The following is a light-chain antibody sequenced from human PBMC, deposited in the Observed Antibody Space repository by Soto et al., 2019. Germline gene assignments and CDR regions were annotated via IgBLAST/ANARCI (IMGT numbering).Light chain of an antibody. V-gene: IGKV3-20*01. J-gene: IGKJ2*01. CDR2: RAS. Sequence: EIVLTQSPGTLSLSPGERATLSCRASQSVSSSYLAWYQQKPGQAPRLLIYRASSRATGIPDRFSGSGSGTDFTLTISRLVPEDFAVYYCQQYGSLPPYTFGQGTKLEIK. CDR3: QQYGSLPPYT. CDR1: QSVSSSY.